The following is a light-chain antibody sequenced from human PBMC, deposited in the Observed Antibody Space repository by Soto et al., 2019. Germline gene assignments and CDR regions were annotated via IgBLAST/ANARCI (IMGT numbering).Light chain of an antibody. Sequence: QSVLTQPPSVSGAPGQRVTISCTGTRSNIGAGFDVHWYQQLPGTAPKLLIYDNNNRPSGVPDRFSGSKSGTSASLAITGLQAEDEADYYGKSYDGSLRGPVVFGGGTKLTVL. J-gene: IGLJ2*01. CDR1: RSNIGAGFD. V-gene: IGLV1-40*01. CDR3: KSYDGSLRGPVV. CDR2: DNN.